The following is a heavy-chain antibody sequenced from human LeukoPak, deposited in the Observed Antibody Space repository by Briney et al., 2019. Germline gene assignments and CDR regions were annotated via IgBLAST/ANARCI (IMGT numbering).Heavy chain of an antibody. D-gene: IGHD5-18*01. Sequence: SETLSLTCAVYGGSFSGYYWSWIRQPPGKGLEWIGEINHSGSTNYNPSLKSRVTISVDTSKNQFSLKLSSVTAADTAVYYCARAARYSYGFPTYTGWFDPWGQGTLVTVSS. CDR2: INHSGST. CDR1: GGSFSGYY. CDR3: ARAARYSYGFPTYTGWFDP. V-gene: IGHV4-34*01. J-gene: IGHJ5*02.